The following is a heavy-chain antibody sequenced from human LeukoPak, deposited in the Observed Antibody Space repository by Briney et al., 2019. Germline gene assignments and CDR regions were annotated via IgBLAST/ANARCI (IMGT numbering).Heavy chain of an antibody. Sequence: PSETLSLTCTVSGGSISSHYWSWIRQPPGRGLEFIGYISYSGSTNYNPSLKSRVTISVDTSKNQFSLKLSSVTAADTAIYHCARSGYCGSTSCSSPFDSWGQGTLVTVSS. J-gene: IGHJ4*02. CDR1: GGSISSHY. D-gene: IGHD2-2*01. CDR3: ARSGYCGSTSCSSPFDS. V-gene: IGHV4-59*11. CDR2: ISYSGST.